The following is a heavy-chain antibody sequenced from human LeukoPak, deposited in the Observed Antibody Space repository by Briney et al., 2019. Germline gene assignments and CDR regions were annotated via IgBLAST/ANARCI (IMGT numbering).Heavy chain of an antibody. Sequence: GASVTVSCKASGGTFSSYAISWVRQAPGQGLEWMGGIIPIFGTANYAQKFQGRVTITADKSTSTAYMELSSLRSEDTAVYYCASPSGHSSSSLYLFDYWGQGTLVTVSS. CDR2: IIPIFGTA. J-gene: IGHJ4*02. V-gene: IGHV1-69*06. D-gene: IGHD6-6*01. CDR1: GGTFSSYA. CDR3: ASPSGHSSSSLYLFDY.